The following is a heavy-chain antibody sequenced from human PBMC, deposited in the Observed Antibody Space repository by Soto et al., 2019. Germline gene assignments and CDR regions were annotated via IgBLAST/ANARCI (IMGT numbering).Heavy chain of an antibody. CDR3: ARDFFDSSDYTTNWFDP. CDR2: IYHTGNA. J-gene: IGHJ5*02. V-gene: IGHV4-39*01. D-gene: IGHD3-22*01. Sequence: SETLSLTCSVSGDSISNSRFYWAWIRQPPGEGLEWIGSIYHTGNAYYNTSLKSRVTISVDTSKNKFSLKLTSVTAADAALYYCARDFFDSSDYTTNWFDPWGQGTLVTVSS. CDR1: GDSISNSRFY.